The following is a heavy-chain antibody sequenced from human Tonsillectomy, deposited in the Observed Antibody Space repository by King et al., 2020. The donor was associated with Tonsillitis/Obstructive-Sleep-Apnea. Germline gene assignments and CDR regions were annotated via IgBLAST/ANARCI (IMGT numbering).Heavy chain of an antibody. Sequence: VQLQESGPGLVKPSQTLSLTCTVSGGSISSGGYYWSWIRQHPGKGLEWIGYFYYSGSTYCNPSLRSRVTISVDTSKNQFSLKLSSVTAADTAVYYCARAGYCSSTSCYTRFAFDIWGQGTMVTVSS. CDR3: ARAGYCSSTSCYTRFAFDI. CDR1: GGSISSGGYY. D-gene: IGHD2-2*02. CDR2: FYYSGST. J-gene: IGHJ3*02. V-gene: IGHV4-31*03.